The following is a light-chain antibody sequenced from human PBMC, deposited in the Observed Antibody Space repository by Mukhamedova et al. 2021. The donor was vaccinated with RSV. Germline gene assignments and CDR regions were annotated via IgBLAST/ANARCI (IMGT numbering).Light chain of an antibody. CDR2: EAS. J-gene: IGKJ2*01. CDR3: QQYKSYSPYT. V-gene: IGKV1-5*03. Sequence: WYQRRVHGKAPKLLIYEASSLQSGVPSRLSGSGSETEFTLTISSLQPDDFATYYCQQYKSYSPYTFGQGTKLEIK.